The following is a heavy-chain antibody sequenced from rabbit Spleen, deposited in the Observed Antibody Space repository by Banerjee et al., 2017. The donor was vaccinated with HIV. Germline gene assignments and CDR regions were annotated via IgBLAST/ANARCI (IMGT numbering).Heavy chain of an antibody. CDR1: GVSFSDKDV. D-gene: IGHD1-1*01. CDR2: INTYTAKG. Sequence: EQLEESGGGLVKPEGSLTLTCKASGVSFSDKDVMCWVRQAPGKGLEWIACINTYTAKGVYATWAKGRFTISRTSSTTVTLQVTSLTAADTATYFCTRDDGSGHYIDGYFNLWGPGTLVTV. CDR3: TRDDGSGHYIDGYFNL. V-gene: IGHV1S45*01. J-gene: IGHJ4*01.